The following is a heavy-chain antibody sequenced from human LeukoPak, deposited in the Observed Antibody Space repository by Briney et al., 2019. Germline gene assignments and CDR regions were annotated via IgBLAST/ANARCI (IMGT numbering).Heavy chain of an antibody. CDR1: GGTFSSYT. D-gene: IGHD5-24*01. CDR3: ARDLTRWLQSPEY. J-gene: IGHJ4*02. CDR2: IIPILGIA. V-gene: IGHV1-69*04. Sequence: GASVKVSCKASGGTFSSYTISWVRQAPGQGHEWMGRIIPILGIANYAQKFQGRVTITADKSTSTAYMELSSLRSDDTAVYYCARDLTRWLQSPEYWGQGTLVTVSS.